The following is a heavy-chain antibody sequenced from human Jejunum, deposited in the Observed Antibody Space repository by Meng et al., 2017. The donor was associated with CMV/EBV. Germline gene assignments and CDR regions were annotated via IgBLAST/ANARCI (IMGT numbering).Heavy chain of an antibody. D-gene: IGHD2-21*01. CDR3: ARDRAEYCGGDTCGAFDS. CDR1: SISNADYY. CDR2: IHYSGRT. V-gene: IGHV4-31*02. Sequence: SISNADYYCRWVRQNPEKGLEWLGYIHYSGRTYYSPSLQSRVSMSIDVSKNHFSLKLSSVIAADTALYYCARDRAEYCGGDTCGAFDSWGQGTLVTVSS. J-gene: IGHJ4*02.